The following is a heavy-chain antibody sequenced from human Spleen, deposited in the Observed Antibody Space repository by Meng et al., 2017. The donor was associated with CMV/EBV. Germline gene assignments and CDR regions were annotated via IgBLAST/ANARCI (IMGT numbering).Heavy chain of an antibody. D-gene: IGHD3-16*01. CDR2: ISQSGSA. Sequence: LICAAYGEPFNNYYWSWIRHPPGKRLEWIGEISQSGSANYNSYFMSRVTISIDASRKRLSLNLTSVTAADTAMYYCARDLGSGYFDYWDQGTLVTVSS. J-gene: IGHJ4*02. CDR1: GEPFNNYY. V-gene: IGHV4-34*01. CDR3: ARDLGSGYFDY.